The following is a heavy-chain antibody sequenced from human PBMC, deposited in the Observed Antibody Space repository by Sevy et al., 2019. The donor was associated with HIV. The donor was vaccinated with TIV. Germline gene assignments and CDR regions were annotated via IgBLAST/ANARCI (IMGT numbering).Heavy chain of an antibody. V-gene: IGHV3-33*01. CDR2: IWYDGINK. J-gene: IGHJ4*02. D-gene: IGHD6-13*01. CDR1: GFIFSTYG. CDR3: ARDNAGIAAAATDSDFDY. Sequence: GGSLRLSCVASGFIFSTYGMHWVRQAPGKGLEWVAVIWYDGINKDYADSVKGRFTISRDNSKNTLYVQMNSLRHEDTAVYYCARDNAGIAAAATDSDFDYWGQGTLVTVSS.